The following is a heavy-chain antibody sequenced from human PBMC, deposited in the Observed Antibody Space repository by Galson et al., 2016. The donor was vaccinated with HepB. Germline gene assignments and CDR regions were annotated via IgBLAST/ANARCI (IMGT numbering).Heavy chain of an antibody. CDR2: ITRSGDAT. Sequence: SLRLSCADSRFSFSNHGLSWVRQPPGRGLEWVSGITRSGDATHYADLAKGRFTISRDHSNNTVDLYMSVLSAGDTAVYYCGKQRGFDYWGQGARVTVSS. V-gene: IGHV3-23*01. CDR3: GKQRGFDY. CDR1: RFSFSNHG. J-gene: IGHJ4*02.